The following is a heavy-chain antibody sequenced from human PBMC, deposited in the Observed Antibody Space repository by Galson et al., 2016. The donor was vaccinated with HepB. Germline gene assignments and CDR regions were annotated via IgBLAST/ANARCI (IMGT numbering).Heavy chain of an antibody. CDR3: VRDDDYVWWTYRYTRTVPQYYFDY. V-gene: IGHV3-30-3*01. CDR1: GFTFSSYA. CDR2: ISFAGSNN. Sequence: SLRLSCADSGFTFSSYAMHWVRQAPGKGLEWVAVISFAGSNNFYAESVKGRFTISSENSKTTLYLQMNNLRTEDTAVYYCVRDDDYVWWTYRYTRTVPQYYFDYWGQGTLVTVSS. D-gene: IGHD3-16*02. J-gene: IGHJ4*02.